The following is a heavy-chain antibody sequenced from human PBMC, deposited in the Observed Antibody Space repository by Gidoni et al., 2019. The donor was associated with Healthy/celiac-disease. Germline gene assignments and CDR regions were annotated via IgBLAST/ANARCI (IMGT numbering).Heavy chain of an antibody. D-gene: IGHD3-22*01. Sequence: EVQLVESGGGLVQPGGSLRLSCAASGFTFGSYWMSWVRQAPGKGLEWVANIKQDGSEGYYVDSVKGRFTISRDNAMNSLYLQMNSLRAEDTALYYCARGDYYYDGRFTDAFDIWGQGTMVTVSS. CDR1: GFTFGSYW. J-gene: IGHJ3*02. V-gene: IGHV3-7*04. CDR2: IKQDGSEG. CDR3: ARGDYYYDGRFTDAFDI.